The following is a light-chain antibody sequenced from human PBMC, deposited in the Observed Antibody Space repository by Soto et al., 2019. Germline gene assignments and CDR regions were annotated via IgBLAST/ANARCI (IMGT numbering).Light chain of an antibody. CDR1: SSDIGAYNY. CDR3: SSYTTSTTLEVL. V-gene: IGLV2-14*01. CDR2: EVT. J-gene: IGLJ2*01. Sequence: QSALTQPASVSGSPGQSITISCTGTSSDIGAYNYVSWYQQHPGKAPKLMIYEVTNRPSGVSNRFSGSKSGNTASLTISGLQAEDEADYYCSSYTTSTTLEVLFGGGTKLTVL.